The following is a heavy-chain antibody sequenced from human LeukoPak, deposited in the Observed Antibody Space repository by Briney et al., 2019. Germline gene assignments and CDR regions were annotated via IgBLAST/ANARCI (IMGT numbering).Heavy chain of an antibody. CDR3: ARDPYITGSARLVDP. J-gene: IGHJ5*02. D-gene: IGHD1-14*01. CDR1: GGTFSSYA. CDR2: IIPILGIA. V-gene: IGHV1-69*04. Sequence: GASVKVSCKASGGTFSSYAISWVRQAPGQGLEWMGRIIPILGIANYAQKFQGRVTITADKSTSTAYMELRSLRSDDTAVYYCARDPYITGSARLVDPWGQGTLVSVSS.